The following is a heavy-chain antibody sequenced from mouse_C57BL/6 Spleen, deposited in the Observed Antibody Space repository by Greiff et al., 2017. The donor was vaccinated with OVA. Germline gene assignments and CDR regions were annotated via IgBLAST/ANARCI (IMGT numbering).Heavy chain of an antibody. D-gene: IGHD2-5*01. CDR1: GYTFTSYW. Sequence: QVQLQQPGAELVMPGASVKLSCKASGYTFTSYWMHWVKQRPGQGLEWIGEIDPSDSYTNYNQKFKGKSTLTVDKSSSTAYMQLSSLTSEDSAVYYGAPAYYSNYDWYFDVWGTGTTVTVSS. CDR3: APAYYSNYDWYFDV. CDR2: IDPSDSYT. V-gene: IGHV1-69*01. J-gene: IGHJ1*03.